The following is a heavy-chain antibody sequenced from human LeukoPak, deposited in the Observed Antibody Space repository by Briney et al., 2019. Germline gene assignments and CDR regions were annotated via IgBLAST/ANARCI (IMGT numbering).Heavy chain of an antibody. CDR2: IYTSGST. J-gene: IGHJ4*02. CDR3: ARVRPQGWIDY. V-gene: IGHV4-61*02. CDR1: GGSISSSSYY. D-gene: IGHD2-15*01. Sequence: SETLSLTCTVSGGSISSSSYYWSWIRQPAGKGLEWIGRIYTSGSTNYNPSLKSRVTMSVDTSKNQFSLKLSSVTAADTAVYYCARVRPQGWIDYWGQGTLVTVSS.